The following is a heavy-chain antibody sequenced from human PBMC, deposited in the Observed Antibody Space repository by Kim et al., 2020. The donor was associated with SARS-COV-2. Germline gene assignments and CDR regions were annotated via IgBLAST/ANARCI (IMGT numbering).Heavy chain of an antibody. CDR3: ARLPRGGVPYYYDTRGDY. CDR2: IYYSGST. V-gene: IGHV4-39*01. J-gene: IGHJ4*02. CDR1: GGSISSSSYY. D-gene: IGHD3-22*01. Sequence: ETLSLTCTVSGGSISSSSYYWGWIRQPPGKGLEWIGSIYYSGSTYYNPSLKSRVTISVDTSKNQFSLKLSSVTAADTAVYYCARLPRGGVPYYYDTRGDYWGQGTLVTVSS.